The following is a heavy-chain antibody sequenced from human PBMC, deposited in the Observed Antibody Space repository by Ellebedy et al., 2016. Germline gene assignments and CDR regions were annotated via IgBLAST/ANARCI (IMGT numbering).Heavy chain of an antibody. J-gene: IGHJ3*01. CDR3: ARISLDGQYVLAAFDV. D-gene: IGHD2/OR15-2a*01. V-gene: IGHV4-4*02. CDR1: GGSVSSNYW. CDR2: IYHSGTT. Sequence: SETLSLTCAVSGGSVSSNYWWTWVRPPPGKGLEWIAEIYHSGTTNYNPSLKSRVTVSVDKSKNQFSLNLNSVTAADTAVYYCARISLDGQYVLAAFDVWGQGTMVTVSS.